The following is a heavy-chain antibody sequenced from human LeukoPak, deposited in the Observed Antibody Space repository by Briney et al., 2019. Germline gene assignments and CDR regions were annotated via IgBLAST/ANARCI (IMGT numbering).Heavy chain of an antibody. J-gene: IGHJ4*02. Sequence: GGSLRLSCADSGFTFSNYNMNWVRQAPGKGLEWVSSISSSSSYIYYADSVKGRFTISRDNAKNSLYLQMNSLRAEDTAVYYCARLYDGSAYHADHFDYWGQGTLVIVSS. CDR3: ARLYDGSAYHADHFDY. CDR2: ISSSSSYI. CDR1: GFTFSNYN. D-gene: IGHD3-22*01. V-gene: IGHV3-21*01.